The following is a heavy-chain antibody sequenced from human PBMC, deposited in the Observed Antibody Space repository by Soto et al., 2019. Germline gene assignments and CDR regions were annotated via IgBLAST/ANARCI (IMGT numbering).Heavy chain of an antibody. CDR1: GGTFSSYA. D-gene: IGHD3-22*01. CDR3: ARYKRGSGYFEDNWFDP. V-gene: IGHV1-69*01. Sequence: QVQLVQSGAEVKKPGSSVKVSCKASGGTFSSYAISWVRQAPGQGLEWMGGIIPIFGTANYAQKFQGRVTITTDESKSTAYMELSSLRSEDTAVYYCARYKRGSGYFEDNWFDPWAQGTLVTVSS. J-gene: IGHJ5*02. CDR2: IIPIFGTA.